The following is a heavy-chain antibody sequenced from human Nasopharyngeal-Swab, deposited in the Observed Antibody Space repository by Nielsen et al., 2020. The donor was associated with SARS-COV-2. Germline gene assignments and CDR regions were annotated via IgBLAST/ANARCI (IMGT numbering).Heavy chain of an antibody. J-gene: IGHJ6*02. Sequence: SVKVACKASGGTFSRYAISWVRQAPGQGLDWMGGIIPIFGTANYAQKFQGRVTITADESTSTAYMELSSLRSEDTAVYYCARGRIGQQLVQSIRRDRNYYYYDAMDVWGQGTTVTVSS. CDR2: IIPIFGTA. CDR1: GGTFSRYA. CDR3: ARGRIGQQLVQSIRRDRNYYYYDAMDV. D-gene: IGHD6-13*01. V-gene: IGHV1-69*13.